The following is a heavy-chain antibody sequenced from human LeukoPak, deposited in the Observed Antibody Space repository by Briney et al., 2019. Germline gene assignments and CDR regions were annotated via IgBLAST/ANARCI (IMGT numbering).Heavy chain of an antibody. D-gene: IGHD1-1*01. J-gene: IGHJ5*02. CDR2: IYYSGST. Sequence: SETLSLTCTVSGGSISSYYWSWIRQPPGKGLEWIGYIYYSGSTNYNPSLKSRVTISVDTSKNQFSLKLSSVTAADTAVYYCARCGTTDNWFDPWGQGTLVTVSS. V-gene: IGHV4-59*12. CDR3: ARCGTTDNWFDP. CDR1: GGSISSYY.